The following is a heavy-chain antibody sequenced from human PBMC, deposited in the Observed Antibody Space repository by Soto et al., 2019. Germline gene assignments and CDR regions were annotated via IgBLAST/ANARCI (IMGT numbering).Heavy chain of an antibody. Sequence: RLPETLSLTCAVSGDSITSNHWNWIRQPPGRGLEWIGYIYNSGTTKYNPSLKSRVIISVDTSKNQLSLKLSSVTAADTAVYYCARVSMSTVSWGFDPWGQGTLVTVSS. V-gene: IGHV4-59*01. CDR1: GDSITSNH. J-gene: IGHJ5*02. D-gene: IGHD4-4*01. CDR2: IYNSGTT. CDR3: ARVSMSTVSWGFDP.